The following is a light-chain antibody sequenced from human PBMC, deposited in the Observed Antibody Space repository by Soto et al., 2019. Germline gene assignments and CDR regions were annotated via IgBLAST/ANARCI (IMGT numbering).Light chain of an antibody. Sequence: DIVMTQSPDSLAVSLGERATIKCKSSQTVLSSSNDRNYLVWYQQKSGQPPKLLIYWSSTRASGVPDRFTGSVSGTDFTLTISNIQAEDVGIYYCHQHYDLPTFGQGTRLEL. V-gene: IGKV4-1*01. CDR1: QTVLSSSNDRNY. CDR2: WSS. CDR3: HQHYDLPT. J-gene: IGKJ5*01.